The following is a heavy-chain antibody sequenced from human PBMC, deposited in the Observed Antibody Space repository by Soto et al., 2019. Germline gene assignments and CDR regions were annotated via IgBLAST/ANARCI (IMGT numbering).Heavy chain of an antibody. V-gene: IGHV4-61*08. CDR1: GGSVSSGGYY. Sequence: SETLSLTCTVSGGSVSSGGYYWSWIRQPPGKGLEWIGYIDYSGTTNYNPSLKSRVTISLDTSKNQFSLKLSSVTAADTAIYYCARGREWELLLTYWGQGTLVTVSS. D-gene: IGHD1-26*01. CDR2: IDYSGTT. CDR3: ARGREWELLLTY. J-gene: IGHJ4*02.